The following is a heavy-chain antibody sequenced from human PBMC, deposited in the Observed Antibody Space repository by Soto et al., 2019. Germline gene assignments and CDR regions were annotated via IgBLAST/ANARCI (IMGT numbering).Heavy chain of an antibody. V-gene: IGHV4-31*11. D-gene: IGHD1-1*01. CDR1: GDTISTGGYT. J-gene: IGHJ4*02. CDR2: IYYTGNT. Sequence: SETLSLTCDVSGDTISTGGYTWTWIRQLPGKGLEWIGYIYYTGNTYYNPSLKSRPTISIDTSENQFSLKLTSVTAADTAVYFCASGHDAYKVRYWGQGTLVTVSS. CDR3: ASGHDAYKVRY.